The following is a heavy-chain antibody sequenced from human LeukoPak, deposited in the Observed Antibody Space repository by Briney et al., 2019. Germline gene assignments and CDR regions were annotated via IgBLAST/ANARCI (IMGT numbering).Heavy chain of an antibody. CDR1: GVSISSYY. J-gene: IGHJ4*02. V-gene: IGHV4-59*01. Sequence: SETLSLTCTVSGVSISSYYRSWVRQPPGKGLEWIGYVYYSGSAHYNHSLKSRVTISVDTSKNQFSLKVSAVTAADTAIYYCAGGTYYYFDYWGQGNLGTVSS. CDR3: AGGTYYYFDY. CDR2: VYYSGSA. D-gene: IGHD1-26*01.